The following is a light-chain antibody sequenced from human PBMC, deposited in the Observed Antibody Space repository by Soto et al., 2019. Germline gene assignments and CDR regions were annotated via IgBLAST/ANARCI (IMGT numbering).Light chain of an antibody. Sequence: EIVMTQSPVTLSVSPGERSTLSCRASESVGSNLAWYQQKPGQPPRLLIYDASMRETGVPPRFSGSGSGTEFTLTISNLQSEDFAIYFCQKFNKWPWTFGQGTKGDIK. CDR1: ESVGSN. V-gene: IGKV3-15*01. CDR2: DAS. CDR3: QKFNKWPWT. J-gene: IGKJ1*01.